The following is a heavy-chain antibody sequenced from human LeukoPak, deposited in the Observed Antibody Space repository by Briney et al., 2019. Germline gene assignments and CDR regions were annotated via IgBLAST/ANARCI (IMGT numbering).Heavy chain of an antibody. D-gene: IGHD3-10*01. V-gene: IGHV5-51*01. CDR1: GYTFSNFG. CDR3: ARRSDNWFDP. CDR2: IYPGNSDT. J-gene: IGHJ5*02. Sequence: KVSCKASGYTFSNFGISWVRQAPGQGLEWMGIIYPGNSDTTYSPSFQGQVTISADKSISTAYLQWRSLKASDTAMYYCARRSDNWFDPWGQGTLVTVSS.